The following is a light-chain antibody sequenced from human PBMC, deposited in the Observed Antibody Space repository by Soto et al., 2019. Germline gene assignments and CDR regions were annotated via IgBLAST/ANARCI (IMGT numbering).Light chain of an antibody. CDR3: AAWDDSLNVVL. V-gene: IGLV1-44*01. CDR2: SNS. CDR1: GSNIGSNS. J-gene: IGLJ3*02. Sequence: QSVLTQPPSASGTPGQRVNISCSGSGSNIGSNSVNWYQQLPGTAPKLLIYSNSQRPSGVPDRFSGSKSGPSASLAISGLQSEDEGDYYCAAWDDSLNVVLFGGGTKLTVL.